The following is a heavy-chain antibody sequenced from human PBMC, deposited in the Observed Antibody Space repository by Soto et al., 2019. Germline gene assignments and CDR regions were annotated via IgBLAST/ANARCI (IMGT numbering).Heavy chain of an antibody. J-gene: IGHJ6*02. CDR2: ISSSGSTI. CDR3: ARGWVAVAVRMDV. D-gene: IGHD6-19*01. CDR1: GFTFSSYE. Sequence: GGSLRLSCAASGFTFSSYEMNWVRQAPGKGLEWVSYISSSGSTIYYADSVKGRFTISRDNAKNSLYLQMNSLRAEDAAVYYCARGWVAVAVRMDVWGPGTTVTVSS. V-gene: IGHV3-48*03.